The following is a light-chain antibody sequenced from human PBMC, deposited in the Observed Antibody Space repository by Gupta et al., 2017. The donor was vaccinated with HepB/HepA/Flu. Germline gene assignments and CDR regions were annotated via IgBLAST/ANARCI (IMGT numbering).Light chain of an antibody. CDR2: GAS. CDR3: HQLNSYTFT. CDR1: QGISSY. Sequence: DIQLTQSPSFLSASVGDRVTITCRASQGISSYLAWYQQKPGKAPKLLIYGASTLQSGVPSRFSGSGSGTEFTLTISSLQPEDFATYYCHQLNSYTFTFGRGTKVEIK. V-gene: IGKV1-9*01. J-gene: IGKJ4*01.